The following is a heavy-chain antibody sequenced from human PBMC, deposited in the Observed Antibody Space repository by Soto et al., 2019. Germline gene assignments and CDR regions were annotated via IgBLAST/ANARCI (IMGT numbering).Heavy chain of an antibody. Sequence: QVQLVQSGAEVKKPGASVKVSCKASGYTFTDYHIHWVRQAPGQGLEFMGWINANNGGAGSAQQFQGRVTVTRGTSITTVYMELSNLRSDDTAVYYCGREGGSETLQPSYNWFDTWGQGTLVTVSS. D-gene: IGHD6-25*01. CDR2: INANNGGA. V-gene: IGHV1-2*02. CDR1: GYTFTDYH. CDR3: GREGGSETLQPSYNWFDT. J-gene: IGHJ5*02.